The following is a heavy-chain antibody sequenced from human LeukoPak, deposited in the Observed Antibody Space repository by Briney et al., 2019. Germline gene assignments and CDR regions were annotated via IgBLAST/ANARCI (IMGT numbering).Heavy chain of an antibody. D-gene: IGHD3-10*01. CDR3: ARDPGPPYYYGSGSYFR. J-gene: IGHJ4*02. CDR2: IKQDGSEK. CDR1: GFTFSSYW. V-gene: IGHV3-7*01. Sequence: PGGSLRLSCAASGFTFSSYWMSWVRQAPGKGLEWVASIKQDGSEKYYVDSLKGRFTISRDNAKNSLYLQMNSLRAEDTAVYYCARDPGPPYYYGSGSYFRWGQGTLVTVSS.